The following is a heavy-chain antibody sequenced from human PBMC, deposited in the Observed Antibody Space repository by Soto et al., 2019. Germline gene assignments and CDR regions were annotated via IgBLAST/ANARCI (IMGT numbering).Heavy chain of an antibody. CDR2: ISAYNGNT. CDR3: ARGGYYDSSGYYSLRPLIAFDI. V-gene: IGHV1-18*01. J-gene: IGHJ3*02. Sequence: GASVKVSCKASGYTFTSYGISWVRQAPGQGLEWMGWISAYNGNTNYAQKLQGRVTMTTDTSTSTAYMELRSLRSDDTAVYYCARGGYYDSSGYYSLRPLIAFDIWGQGTMVTVSS. CDR1: GYTFTSYG. D-gene: IGHD3-22*01.